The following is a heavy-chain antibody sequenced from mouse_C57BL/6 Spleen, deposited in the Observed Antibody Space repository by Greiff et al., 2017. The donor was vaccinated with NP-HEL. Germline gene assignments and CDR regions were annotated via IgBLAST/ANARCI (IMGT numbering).Heavy chain of an antibody. V-gene: IGHV1-47*01. CDR1: GYTFTTYP. Sequence: VQLQESGAELVKPGASVKMSCKASGYTFTTYPIEWMKQNHGNSLEWIGNFYPYNDDTKYNEKFKGKATLTVEKSSSTVYLELSRLTSDDSAVYYCARGKNYYYGSGGDYFDYWGQGTTLTVSS. J-gene: IGHJ2*01. D-gene: IGHD1-1*01. CDR3: ARGKNYYYGSGGDYFDY. CDR2: FYPYNDDT.